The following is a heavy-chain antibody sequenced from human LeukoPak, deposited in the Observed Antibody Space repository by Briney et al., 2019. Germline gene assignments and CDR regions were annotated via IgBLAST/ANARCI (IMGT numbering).Heavy chain of an antibody. D-gene: IGHD5-12*01. CDR1: GFTFSSYS. CDR2: ISSSSSYI. CDR3: ARTSYVDIVATTDY. Sequence: GGSLRLSCAASGFTFSSYSMNWVRQAPGKGLEWVSSISSSSSYIYYADSVKGRFTISRDNAKNSLYLQMNSLRAEDTAVYYCARTSYVDIVATTDYWAREPWSPSPQ. J-gene: IGHJ4*02. V-gene: IGHV3-21*01.